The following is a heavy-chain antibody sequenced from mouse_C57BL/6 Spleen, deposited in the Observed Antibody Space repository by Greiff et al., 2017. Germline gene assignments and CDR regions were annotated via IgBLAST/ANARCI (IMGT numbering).Heavy chain of an antibody. CDR3: ARYDDYYEAMDY. V-gene: IGHV7-3*01. CDR2: ISHKANGSTS. Sequence: EVQRVESGGGLVQPGGSLSLSCAASGFTFTDYYMSWVRQPPGKALEWLGFISHKANGSTSEYSASVKGRFTISRSYSPAILYLQRKALRAYESATYYRARYDDYYEAMDYWGQGTSVTGSS. CDR1: GFTFTDYY. J-gene: IGHJ4*01.